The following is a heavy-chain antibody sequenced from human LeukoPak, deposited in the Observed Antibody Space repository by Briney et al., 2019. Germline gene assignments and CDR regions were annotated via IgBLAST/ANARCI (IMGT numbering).Heavy chain of an antibody. CDR3: ARSSLGYCSSTSCQNDAFDI. Sequence: PSETLSLTCAVSGGSISSGGYSWSWIRQPAGKGLEWIGRIYTSGSTNYNPSLKSRVTMSVDTSKNQFSLKLSSVTAADTAVYYCARSSLGYCSSTSCQNDAFDIWGQGTMVTVSS. J-gene: IGHJ3*02. CDR1: GGSISSGGYS. V-gene: IGHV4-61*02. CDR2: IYTSGST. D-gene: IGHD2-2*01.